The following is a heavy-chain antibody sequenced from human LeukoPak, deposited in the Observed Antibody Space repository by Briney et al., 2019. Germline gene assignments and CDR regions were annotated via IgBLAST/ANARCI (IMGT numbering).Heavy chain of an antibody. D-gene: IGHD5-18*01. Sequence: SETLSLTCTVSGGSFSSYYWSWIRQPPGKGLEWIGYIYYSGSTNYNPSLKSRVTISVDTSNNQFSLRLNSVTAADTAVYYCARVRHDSYGFDYWGQGTLVTVSS. CDR2: IYYSGST. CDR1: GGSFSSYY. CDR3: ARVRHDSYGFDY. J-gene: IGHJ4*02. V-gene: IGHV4-59*01.